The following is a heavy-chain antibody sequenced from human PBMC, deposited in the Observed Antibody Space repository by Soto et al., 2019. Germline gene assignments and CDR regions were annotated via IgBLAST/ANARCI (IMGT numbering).Heavy chain of an antibody. CDR2: ISGGGGST. Sequence: EVQLLESGGGLVQPGGSLRLSCAVSGLTFSNYGMSWVRQAPGKGLEWVSSISGGGGSTYYAESVRGRFTISRDNSKNTLHLQMNSLRADGTALYYCAECGLVVPVAQNFFDPWGQGTLVTVSS. CDR3: AECGLVVPVAQNFFDP. D-gene: IGHD2-2*01. J-gene: IGHJ5*02. CDR1: GLTFSNYG. V-gene: IGHV3-23*01.